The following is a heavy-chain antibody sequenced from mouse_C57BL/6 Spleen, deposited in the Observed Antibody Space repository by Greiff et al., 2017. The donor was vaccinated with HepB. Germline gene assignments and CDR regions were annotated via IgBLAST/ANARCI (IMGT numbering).Heavy chain of an antibody. V-gene: IGHV5-16*01. CDR3: ARDPDYYGSFWYFDV. J-gene: IGHJ1*03. CDR1: GFTFSDYY. CDR2: INYDGSST. D-gene: IGHD1-1*01. Sequence: EVKLMESEGGLVQPGSSMKLSCTASGFTFSDYYMAWVRQVPEKGLEWVANINYDGSSTYYLDSLKSRFIISRDNAKNILYLQMSSLKSEYTATYYCARDPDYYGSFWYFDVWGTGTTVTVSS.